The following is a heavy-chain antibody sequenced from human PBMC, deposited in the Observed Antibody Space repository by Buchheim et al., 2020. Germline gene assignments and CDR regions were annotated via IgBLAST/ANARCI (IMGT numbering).Heavy chain of an antibody. CDR3: TAGPLGECSGGSCYYHQYFDY. J-gene: IGHJ4*02. V-gene: IGHV3-15*01. CDR1: GFTFSNAW. Sequence: EVQLVESGGGLVKPGGSLRLSCAASGFTFSNAWMSWVRQAPGKGLEWVGRIKSKTDGGTTDYAAPVKGRFTISRDDSKNTLYLQMNSLKTEDTAVYYCTAGPLGECSGGSCYYHQYFDYWGQGTL. D-gene: IGHD2-15*01. CDR2: IKSKTDGGTT.